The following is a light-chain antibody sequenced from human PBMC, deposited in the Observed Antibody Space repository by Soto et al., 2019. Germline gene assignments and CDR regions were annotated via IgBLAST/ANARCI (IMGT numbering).Light chain of an antibody. J-gene: IGKJ5*01. Sequence: EIVLTQSPATLSLSPVERATLSCVASQSVSTNYLAWYQQKPGLAPRLLIYDASSRATGISDRFSGSGSGTEFTLTISSLQSEDFAVYYCQQYNSWPITFGQGTRLEIK. CDR2: DAS. V-gene: IGKV3D-20*01. CDR3: QQYNSWPIT. CDR1: QSVSTNY.